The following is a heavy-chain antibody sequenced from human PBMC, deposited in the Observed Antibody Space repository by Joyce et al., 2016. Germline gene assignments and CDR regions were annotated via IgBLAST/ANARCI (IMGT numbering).Heavy chain of an antibody. CDR1: GVSINSANW. Sequence: QVQLQESGPALVKPSGTLSLTCAVSGVSINSANWWSWVRQSPGKGLEWIGEIHRSGNSNYNPSLKSRVTISLDKSKSQFSLKLKSVTAADTAIYFCARGVSFTYYSNWFDPWGQGTLVTVSS. V-gene: IGHV4-4*02. CDR2: IHRSGNS. D-gene: IGHD3-22*01. J-gene: IGHJ5*02. CDR3: ARGVSFTYYSNWFDP.